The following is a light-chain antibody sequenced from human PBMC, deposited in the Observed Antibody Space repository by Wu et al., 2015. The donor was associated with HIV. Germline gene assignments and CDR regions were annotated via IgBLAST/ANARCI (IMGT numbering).Light chain of an antibody. V-gene: IGKV3D-20*02. CDR2: LAS. CDR3: QQRSNWPWT. CDR1: QTLNKYQ. J-gene: IGKJ1*01. Sequence: EIVLTQSPGTLSLSPGERATLSCRASQTLNKYQLAWYQQKPGQAPRLLIFLASNRATGVPDRFSGSGSGTDFTLTISGLEPEDFALYYCQQRSNWPWTFGQGTKVEFK.